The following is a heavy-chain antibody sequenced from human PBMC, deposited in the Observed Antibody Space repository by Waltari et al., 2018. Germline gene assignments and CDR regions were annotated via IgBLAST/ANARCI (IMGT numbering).Heavy chain of an antibody. Sequence: QLQLQESGPGLVKPSGTLSLTCAVPGDSMTSTYCWSWVRQSPQKGLEWIGQVHYSGRTNYHPSFASRVTMSVDTSNKQFSLRVTSATAADTAVYYCARDRGRGLYLDTWGPGTLVTVSP. V-gene: IGHV4-4*02. CDR1: GDSMTSTYC. J-gene: IGHJ5*02. CDR3: ARDRGRGLYLDT. D-gene: IGHD2-15*01. CDR2: VHYSGRT.